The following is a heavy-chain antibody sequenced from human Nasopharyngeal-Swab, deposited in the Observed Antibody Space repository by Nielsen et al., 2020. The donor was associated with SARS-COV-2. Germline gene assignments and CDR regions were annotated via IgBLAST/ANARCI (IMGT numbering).Heavy chain of an antibody. Sequence: ASVKVSCKASGYTFTVYYMHWVRQAPGQGLEWMGRINPNSGGTNYAQKFQGRVTMTRDTSISTAYMELSRLRSDDTAVYYCARDPTSVAGTGDYYYGMDVWGQGTTVTVSS. CDR2: INPNSGGT. CDR3: ARDPTSVAGTGDYYYGMDV. J-gene: IGHJ6*02. D-gene: IGHD6-19*01. CDR1: GYTFTVYY. V-gene: IGHV1-2*06.